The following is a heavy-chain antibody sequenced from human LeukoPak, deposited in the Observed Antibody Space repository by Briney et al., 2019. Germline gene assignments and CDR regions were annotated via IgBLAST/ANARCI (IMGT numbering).Heavy chain of an antibody. D-gene: IGHD2-21*01. V-gene: IGHV3-53*01. J-gene: IGHJ3*02. CDR1: GFTVSSNY. CDR3: AKDGFLLWRGAFDI. Sequence: PGGSLRLSCAASGFTVSSNYMSWVRQAPGKGLEWVSVIYSGGSTYYADSVKGRFTISRDNSKNTLWLQMNSLRAEDTAVYYCAKDGFLLWRGAFDIWGQGTMVTVSS. CDR2: IYSGGST.